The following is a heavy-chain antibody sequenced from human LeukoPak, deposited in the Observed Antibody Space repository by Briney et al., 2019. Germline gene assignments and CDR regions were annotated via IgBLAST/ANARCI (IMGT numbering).Heavy chain of an antibody. CDR1: GFTFCRYR. CDR2: ISSSSSYI. CDR3: ARDRIVGATSAFDI. V-gene: IGHV3-21*01. J-gene: IGHJ3*02. Sequence: GGSLRLSCAASGFTFCRYRVMWLREAPGGAREWVSSISSSSSYIYYADSVKGRFTISRDNAKHSLYLQMNSLRAEDTAVYYCARDRIVGATSAFDIWGQGTMVTVSS. D-gene: IGHD1-26*01.